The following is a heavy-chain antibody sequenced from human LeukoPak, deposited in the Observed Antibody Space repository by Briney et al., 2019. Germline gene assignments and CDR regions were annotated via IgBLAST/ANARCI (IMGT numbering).Heavy chain of an antibody. CDR1: GFTFSSYA. D-gene: IGHD3-10*01. J-gene: IGHJ6*02. Sequence: PGGSLRLSCAASGFTFSSYAMSWVRQAPGKGLEWVSAISGSGGSTYYADSVKGRFTISRDNSKNTLYLQMNSLRVEDTALYYCARDADYYYASGSFFSSIRHYGMDVWGQGTMVIVSS. CDR3: ARDADYYYASGSFFSSIRHYGMDV. CDR2: ISGSGGST. V-gene: IGHV3-23*01.